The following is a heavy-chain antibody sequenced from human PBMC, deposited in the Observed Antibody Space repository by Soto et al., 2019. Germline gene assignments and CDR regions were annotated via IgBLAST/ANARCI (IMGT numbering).Heavy chain of an antibody. V-gene: IGHV1-69*01. J-gene: IGHJ5*02. D-gene: IGHD3-10*01. CDR3: ARVVRGGNWFDP. CDR1: GGTFSSYA. Sequence: QVQLVQSGAEVKKPGSSVKVSCKASGGTFSSYAISWVRQAPGQGLEWMGGIIFIFGTANYAQKFQGRVTITADESTSTGYMELSSLRSEDTAVYSGARVVRGGNWFDPWGQGTLVTVSS. CDR2: IIFIFGTA.